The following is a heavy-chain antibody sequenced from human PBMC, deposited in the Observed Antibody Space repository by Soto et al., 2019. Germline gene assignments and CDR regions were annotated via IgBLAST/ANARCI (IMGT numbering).Heavy chain of an antibody. J-gene: IGHJ5*02. CDR1: GGSFSSYY. Sequence: ASETLSLTCDVYGGSFSSYYWNWIRQPPGKGLEWLGEINRSGSTNCNPSLEGRATISLDTSKTQFSLKLTSMTAADTAVYYCARGEGRLVGTWFDPWGQGTLVTAPQ. V-gene: IGHV4-34*01. D-gene: IGHD5-12*01. CDR2: INRSGST. CDR3: ARGEGRLVGTWFDP.